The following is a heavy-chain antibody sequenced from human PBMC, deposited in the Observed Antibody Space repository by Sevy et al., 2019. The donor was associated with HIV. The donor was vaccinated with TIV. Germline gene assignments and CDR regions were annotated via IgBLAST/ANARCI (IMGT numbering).Heavy chain of an antibody. J-gene: IGHJ4*01. D-gene: IGHD2-2*01. CDR2: IWPDEYTT. CDR1: GFTFSNSG. V-gene: IGHV3-33*01. Sequence: GGSLRLSCAASGFTFSNSGMHWVRQAPDKGLEWVAVIWPDEYTTYYLDSVKGRFTISRDNSKNALYLQMNRLRVEDTALYYCVGTGYPNYFDSWGQGIQVTVSS. CDR3: VGTGYPNYFDS.